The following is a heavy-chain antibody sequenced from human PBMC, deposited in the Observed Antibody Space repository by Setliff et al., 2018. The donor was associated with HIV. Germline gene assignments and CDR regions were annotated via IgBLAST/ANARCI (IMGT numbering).Heavy chain of an antibody. CDR3: ARSVIGYYYYGMDV. CDR2: ISYDGINK. Sequence: GGSLRLSCAASGFTFSSYAMHWVRQAPGKGLEWVAVISYDGINKYYADSVKGRFTISRDNSKNTLYLQMNSLRAEDTAVYYCARSVIGYYYYGMDVWGQGTTVTVSS. V-gene: IGHV3-30*01. D-gene: IGHD3-10*01. CDR1: GFTFSSYA. J-gene: IGHJ6*02.